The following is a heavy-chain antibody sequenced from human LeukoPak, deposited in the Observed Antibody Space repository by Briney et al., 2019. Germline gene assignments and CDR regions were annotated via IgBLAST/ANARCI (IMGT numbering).Heavy chain of an antibody. J-gene: IGHJ4*02. V-gene: IGHV3-11*03. D-gene: IGHD3-22*01. CDR2: ISGSGLYT. CDR3: ARYYYDSGGYGGFDY. CDR1: GFTFSDYY. Sequence: KPGGSLRLSCAASGFTFSDYYMTWIRQAPGEGLEWVSCISGSGLYTNYADSVKGRFTISRDNAKNSLYLQMNSLRAEDTAVYYCARYYYDSGGYGGFDYWGQGTLVTVSS.